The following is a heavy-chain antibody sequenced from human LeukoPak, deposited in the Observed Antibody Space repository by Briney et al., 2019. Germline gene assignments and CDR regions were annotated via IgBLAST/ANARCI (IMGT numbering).Heavy chain of an antibody. CDR2: ISGSSGST. CDR3: AKDYSSSWYPYFDY. Sequence: GGSLRLSCAASGFTFSSYAMSWVRQAPGKGLEWVSAISGSSGSTYYADSVKGRFSISRDNSKNTLYLQMNGLRAEDTAVYYCAKDYSSSWYPYFDYWGQGTLVTVSS. J-gene: IGHJ4*02. CDR1: GFTFSSYA. V-gene: IGHV3-23*01. D-gene: IGHD6-13*01.